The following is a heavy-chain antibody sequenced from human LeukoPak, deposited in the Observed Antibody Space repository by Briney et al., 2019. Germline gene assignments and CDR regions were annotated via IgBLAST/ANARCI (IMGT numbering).Heavy chain of an antibody. CDR2: IRGSGGST. V-gene: IGHV3-23*01. CDR1: GFTFSNYA. J-gene: IGHJ4*02. CDR3: AKENGDYVFDY. Sequence: GGTLRLSCAASGFTFSNYAMSWVRQAPGKGLEWVSAIRGSGGSTYYAGSVKGRFTISRDNSKNTLYLQMNSLRAEDTAVYYCAKENGDYVFDYWGQGTLVTVSS. D-gene: IGHD4-17*01.